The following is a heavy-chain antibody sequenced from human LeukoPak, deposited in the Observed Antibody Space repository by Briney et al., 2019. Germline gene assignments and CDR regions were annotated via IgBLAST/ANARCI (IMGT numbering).Heavy chain of an antibody. Sequence: GASVKVSCKASGYTFTSYGIGWVRQAPGQGLEWMGWISVYNGNTNYAQKLQGIVTMTTDTSTSTAYMELRSLRSDDTAVYYCARVTFGASSGTDYWGQGTLVTVSS. D-gene: IGHD3-16*01. CDR2: ISVYNGNT. J-gene: IGHJ4*02. CDR3: ARVTFGASSGTDY. V-gene: IGHV1-18*01. CDR1: GYTFTSYG.